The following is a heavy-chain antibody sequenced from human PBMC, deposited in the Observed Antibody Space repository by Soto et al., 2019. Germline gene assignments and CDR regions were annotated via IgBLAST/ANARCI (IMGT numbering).Heavy chain of an antibody. CDR2: IYYSGST. D-gene: IGHD5-18*01. Sequence: PSETLSLTCTVSGGSISSGGYYWSWIRQHPGKGLEWIGYIYYSGSTYYNPSRKSRVTISVDTSKTHSPLKLSFVPAGDTAVFYCAPRTFSRWLPPFDYGARGPLSTFSS. V-gene: IGHV4-31*03. CDR1: GGSISSGGYY. J-gene: IGHJ4*02. CDR3: APRTFSRWLPPFDY.